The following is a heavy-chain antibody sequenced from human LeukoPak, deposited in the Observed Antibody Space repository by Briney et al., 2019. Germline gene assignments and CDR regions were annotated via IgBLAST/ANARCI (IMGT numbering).Heavy chain of an antibody. V-gene: IGHV4-59*01. CDR2: MYYSGST. Sequence: PSETLSLTCTVSGGSISSYYWSWIRQPPGKGLEWIGYMYYSGSTNYNPSLKSRVTISVDTSKNQFSLKLSSVTAADTAVYYCARQKYSTSSGYYFDYWGQGTLVTVSS. CDR1: GGSISSYY. CDR3: ARQKYSTSSGYYFDY. D-gene: IGHD6-6*01. J-gene: IGHJ4*02.